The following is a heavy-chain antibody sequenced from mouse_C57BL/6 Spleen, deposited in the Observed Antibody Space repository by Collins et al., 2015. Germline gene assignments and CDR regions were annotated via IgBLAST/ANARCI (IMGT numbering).Heavy chain of an antibody. CDR3: ARNDYYYGSSYSYAMDY. CDR2: IWSGGST. Sequence: QVQLKQSGPGLVQPSQSLSITCTVSGFSLTSYGVHWVRQSPGKGLEWLGVIWSGGSTDYNAAFISRLSISKDNSKSQVFFKMNSLQANDTAIYYCARNDYYYGSSYSYAMDYWGQGTSVTVSS. CDR1: GFSLTSYG. V-gene: IGHV2-2*02. D-gene: IGHD1-1*01. J-gene: IGHJ4*01.